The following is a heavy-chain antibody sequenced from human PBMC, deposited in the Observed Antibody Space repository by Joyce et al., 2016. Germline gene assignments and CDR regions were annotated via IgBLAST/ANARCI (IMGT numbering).Heavy chain of an antibody. V-gene: IGHV4-38-2*01. J-gene: IGHJ2*01. CDR2: VYLHDIS. CDR3: ARRPYNVHTPLGSDWYFDL. CDR1: GLSFDLHSF. D-gene: IGHD5-18*01. Sequence: QVQLQESGPGLVKPSETLSLTCGVSGLSFDLHSFWGWIRQPPGKGLGWIGNVYLHDISHYSPSHKSRVTISMDSSKNQFSLNQNSLTAADAAVYFCARRPYNVHTPLGSDWYFDLWGRGTLVTVSS.